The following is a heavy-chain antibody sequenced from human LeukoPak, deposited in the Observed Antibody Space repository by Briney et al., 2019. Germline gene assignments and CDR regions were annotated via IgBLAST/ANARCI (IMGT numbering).Heavy chain of an antibody. Sequence: GGSLRLSCAASGFTFSSYGMHWVRQAPGKGLEWVSSISSSSSYIYYADSVKGRFTISRDNAKNSLYLQMNSLRAEDTAVYYCARDLSVGAKPDLGFDYWGQGTLVTVSS. CDR1: GFTFSSYG. CDR3: ARDLSVGAKPDLGFDY. J-gene: IGHJ4*02. D-gene: IGHD1-26*01. V-gene: IGHV3-21*01. CDR2: ISSSSSYI.